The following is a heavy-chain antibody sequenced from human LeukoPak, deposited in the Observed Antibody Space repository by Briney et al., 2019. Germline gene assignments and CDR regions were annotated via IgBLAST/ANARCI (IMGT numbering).Heavy chain of an antibody. CDR2: MNPNSGNT. Sequence: ASVKVSCKASGYTFTSYDINWVRQATGQGLEWMGWMNPNSGNTGYAQKFQGRVTMTRNTSISTAYMELSSLRSEDTAVYCCARANYMVRGVIFRDLDAFDIWGQGTMVTVSS. V-gene: IGHV1-8*01. J-gene: IGHJ3*02. CDR1: GYTFTSYD. CDR3: ARANYMVRGVIFRDLDAFDI. D-gene: IGHD3-10*01.